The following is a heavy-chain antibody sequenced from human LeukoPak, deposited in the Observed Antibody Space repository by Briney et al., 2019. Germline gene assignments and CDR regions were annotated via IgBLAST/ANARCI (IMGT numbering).Heavy chain of an antibody. J-gene: IGHJ3*02. D-gene: IGHD1-1*01. Sequence: GGSLRLSCAASGFTVSSNYMSWVRQAPGKGLEWVSVIYSGGSTYYADSVKGRLTISRDNSKNTLYLQMNSLRAEDTAVYYCAREGGGLEPESLHSAFDIWGQGTMVTVSS. V-gene: IGHV3-53*01. CDR2: IYSGGST. CDR3: AREGGGLEPESLHSAFDI. CDR1: GFTVSSNY.